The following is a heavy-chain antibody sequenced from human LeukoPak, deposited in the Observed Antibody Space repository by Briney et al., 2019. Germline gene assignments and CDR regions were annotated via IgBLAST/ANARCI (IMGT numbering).Heavy chain of an antibody. J-gene: IGHJ5*02. D-gene: IGHD6-13*01. CDR2: ISGSGGST. CDR3: AKTDSSSWYVSNWFDP. V-gene: IGHV3-23*01. CDR1: GFTFSSYA. Sequence: GGSLRLSCAASGFTFSSYAMGWVRQAPGKGLEWVSAISGSGGSTYYADSVKGRFTISRDNSKNTLYLQMNSLRAEDTAVYYCAKTDSSSWYVSNWFDPWGQGTLVTVSS.